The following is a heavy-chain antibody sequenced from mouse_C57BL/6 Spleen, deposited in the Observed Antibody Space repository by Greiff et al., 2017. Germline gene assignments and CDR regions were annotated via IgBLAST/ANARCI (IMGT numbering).Heavy chain of an antibody. CDR1: GYTFTSYW. V-gene: IGHV1-64*01. CDR2: IHPNSGST. CDR3: AREDYGSSRYWYFDV. D-gene: IGHD1-1*01. J-gene: IGHJ1*03. Sequence: QVQLQQPGAELVKPGASVKLSCKASGYTFTSYWMHWVKQRPGQGLEWIGMIHPNSGSTNYNEKFKSKATLTVDKSSSTAYMQLSSLTSEDSAVYYCAREDYGSSRYWYFDVWGTGTTVTVSS.